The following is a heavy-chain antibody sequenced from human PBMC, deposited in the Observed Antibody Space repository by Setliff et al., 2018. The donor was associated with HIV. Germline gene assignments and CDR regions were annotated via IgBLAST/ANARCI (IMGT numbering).Heavy chain of an antibody. Sequence: LRLSCVASGFTFSKYWMSWVRQAPGKGLELVASIKEGGSTKYYVDSVKGRFTVSRDNAKNSLYLQVNSLRAEDTAVYYCTANLLQFLGDYWGLGSLVTVSS. V-gene: IGHV3-7*03. J-gene: IGHJ4*02. D-gene: IGHD3-3*01. CDR2: IKEGGSTK. CDR1: GFTFSKYW. CDR3: TANLLQFLGDY.